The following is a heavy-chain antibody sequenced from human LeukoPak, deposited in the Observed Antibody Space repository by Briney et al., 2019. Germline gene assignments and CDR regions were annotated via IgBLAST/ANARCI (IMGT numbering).Heavy chain of an antibody. V-gene: IGHV4-59*01. CDR1: GGSFSGYY. J-gene: IGHJ6*03. Sequence: SETLSLTCAVYGGSFSGYYWSWIRQPPGKGLEWIGYIYYSGSTNYNPSLKSQVTISVDTSKNQFSLKLSSVTAADTAVYYCARVGTGAAAGHYYYYMDVWGKGTTVTISS. CDR2: IYYSGST. D-gene: IGHD6-13*01. CDR3: ARVGTGAAAGHYYYYMDV.